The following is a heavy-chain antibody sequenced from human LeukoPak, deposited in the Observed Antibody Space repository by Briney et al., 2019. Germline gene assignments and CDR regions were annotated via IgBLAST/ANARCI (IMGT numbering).Heavy chain of an antibody. CDR2: IYSSGAT. J-gene: IGHJ4*02. D-gene: IGHD1-26*01. V-gene: IGHV4-31*03. Sequence: TLSLTCTVSGGSTGRGGFHWSWIRQPPGKGLEWIGYIYSSGATHDKPSLKSRITISVDTSETQFSLMRNSVTAADTVVYYCASSRNSGSYYVLDYWGQGTLVTVSS. CDR3: ASSRNSGSYYVLDY. CDR1: GGSTGRGGFH.